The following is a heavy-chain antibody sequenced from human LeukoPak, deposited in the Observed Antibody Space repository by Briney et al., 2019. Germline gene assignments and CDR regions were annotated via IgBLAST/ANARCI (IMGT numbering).Heavy chain of an antibody. D-gene: IGHD6-13*01. V-gene: IGHV1-69*01. CDR1: GGTFSSYA. CDR3: ARDRLYSSSWYADFRGPFDY. CDR2: IIPIFGTA. Sequence: ASVKVYCEASGGTFSSYAISCVRQAPGQGLEWMGGIIPIFGTANYAQKFQGRVTITADESTSTAYMELSSLRSEDTAVYYCARDRLYSSSWYADFRGPFDYWGQGTLVTVSS. J-gene: IGHJ4*02.